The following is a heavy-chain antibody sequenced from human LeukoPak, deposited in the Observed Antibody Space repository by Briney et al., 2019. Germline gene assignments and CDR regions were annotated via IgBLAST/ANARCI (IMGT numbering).Heavy chain of an antibody. J-gene: IGHJ6*02. D-gene: IGHD3-16*01. CDR3: ARGVVSPRGGYYGMDV. CDR1: GYTFTCYD. CDR2: MNPNSGNT. V-gene: IGHV1-8*01. Sequence: ASVKVSCKASGYTFTCYDINWVRQATGQGLEWMGWMNPNSGNTGYAQKFQGRVTMTRNTSISTAYMELSSLRSEDTAVYYCARGVVSPRGGYYGMDVWGQGTTVTVSS.